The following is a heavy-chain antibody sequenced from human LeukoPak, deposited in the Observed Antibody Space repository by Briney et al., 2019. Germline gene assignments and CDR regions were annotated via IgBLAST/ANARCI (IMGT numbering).Heavy chain of an antibody. Sequence: GSLRLSCAASGFSFSTNPMSWVRRAPGKGLEWVSAISPDKTYYADSVKGRLTISRDNYKNTVDLHMNSPRAEDTAIYYCVKEHVDRAFTRSFEIWGQGIVVTVSS. CDR1: GFSFSTNP. D-gene: IGHD3-3*02. CDR2: ISPDKT. V-gene: IGHV3-23*01. J-gene: IGHJ3*02. CDR3: VKEHVDRAFTRSFEI.